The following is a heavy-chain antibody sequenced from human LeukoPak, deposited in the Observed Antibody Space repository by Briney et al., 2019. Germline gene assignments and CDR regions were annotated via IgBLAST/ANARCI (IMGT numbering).Heavy chain of an antibody. D-gene: IGHD4-17*01. V-gene: IGHV1-58*02. J-gene: IGHJ5*02. Sequence: GASVKVSCKASGFTFTSSAMQWVRQARGQRLEWIRWIVVGSGNTNYAQKFQERVTITRDMSTSTAYMELSSLRSEDTAVYYCAAVPGKDYGDYRFDPWGQGTLVTVSS. CDR1: GFTFTSSA. CDR3: AAVPGKDYGDYRFDP. CDR2: IVVGSGNT.